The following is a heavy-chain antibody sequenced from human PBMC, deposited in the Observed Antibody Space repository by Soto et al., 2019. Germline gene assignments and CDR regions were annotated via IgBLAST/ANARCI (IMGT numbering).Heavy chain of an antibody. V-gene: IGHV5-51*01. J-gene: IGHJ6*02. CDR1: GYSFTSYW. Sequence: GESLKISCKGSGYSFTSYWITWVRQMPGKGLEWMGIIHPGDSDTNYSPSFQGHVTISADKSISTAYLQWSSLKASDTAMYYCARTSAAGKYYYGMDVWGQGTMVTVSS. CDR3: ARTSAAGKYYYGMDV. CDR2: IHPGDSDT. D-gene: IGHD6-13*01.